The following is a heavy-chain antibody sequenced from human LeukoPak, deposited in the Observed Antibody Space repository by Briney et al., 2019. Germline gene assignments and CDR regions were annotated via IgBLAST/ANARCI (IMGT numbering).Heavy chain of an antibody. Sequence: GGSLRLSCAASGFTFSSYSMNWVRQAPGKGLEWVSSISSSSSYIYYADSVKGRFTISRDNAKNSLYLQMNSLRAEDTAVYYCARNGPGGYYFDFWGQGTLVTVSS. CDR2: ISSSSSYI. V-gene: IGHV3-21*01. D-gene: IGHD2-8*02. CDR3: ARNGPGGYYFDF. CDR1: GFTFSSYS. J-gene: IGHJ4*02.